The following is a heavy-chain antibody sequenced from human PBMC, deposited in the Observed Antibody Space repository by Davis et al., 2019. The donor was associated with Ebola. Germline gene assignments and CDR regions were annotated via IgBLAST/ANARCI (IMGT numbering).Heavy chain of an antibody. J-gene: IGHJ4*02. V-gene: IGHV3-33*01. CDR2: IWYDGSNK. CDR3: AREVAAAGTNY. CDR1: GFTFSSYG. D-gene: IGHD6-13*01. Sequence: GESLKISCAASGFTFSSYGMHWVRQAPGKGLEWVAVIWYDGSNKYYADSVKGRFTISRDNSKNTLYLQMSSLRAEDTAVYYCAREVAAAGTNYWGQGTLVTVSS.